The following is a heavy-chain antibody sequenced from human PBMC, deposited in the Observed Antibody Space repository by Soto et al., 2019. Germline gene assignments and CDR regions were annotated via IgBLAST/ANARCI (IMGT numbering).Heavy chain of an antibody. V-gene: IGHV4-30-2*01. CDR2: IYQSGVT. D-gene: IGHD6-19*01. CDR3: AGMPYTSGLRFDP. J-gene: IGHJ5*02. Sequence: SETLSLTCRVSGASVSSETHFWSWILQPPGKALQWIGFIYQSGVTSYNPSLASRVSISLDRSNNQCSLKLKSVTAADTAVYFCAGMPYTSGLRFDPWGPGTLVTVSS. CDR1: GASVSSETHF.